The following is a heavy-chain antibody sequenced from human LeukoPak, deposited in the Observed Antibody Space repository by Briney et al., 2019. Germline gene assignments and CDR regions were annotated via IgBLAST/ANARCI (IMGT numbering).Heavy chain of an antibody. D-gene: IGHD1-26*01. CDR3: ASVMGGYNWFDP. Sequence: AXXXGXEWMGWINPNSGGTNYAQKFQGRVTITRDTSISTAYMELSRLRSDDTAVYYCASVMGGYNWFDPWGQGTLVTVSS. J-gene: IGHJ5*02. CDR2: INPNSGGT. V-gene: IGHV1-2*02.